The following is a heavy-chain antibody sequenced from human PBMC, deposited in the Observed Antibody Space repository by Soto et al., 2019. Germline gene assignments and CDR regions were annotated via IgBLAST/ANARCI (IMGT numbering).Heavy chain of an antibody. CDR1: GYTFSGFY. V-gene: IGHV1-2*02. CDR3: ASAAVTGTAGLDF. J-gene: IGHJ4*02. D-gene: IGHD6-19*01. CDR2: INPNSGGT. Sequence: GASVKVSCKASGYTFSGFYMQWVREAPGQGLEWMGWINPNSGGTKSAEKFQGRVTMTRDTSISTAYMELSRLTSDDTAVYYCASAAVTGTAGLDFWGQGTQVTVYS.